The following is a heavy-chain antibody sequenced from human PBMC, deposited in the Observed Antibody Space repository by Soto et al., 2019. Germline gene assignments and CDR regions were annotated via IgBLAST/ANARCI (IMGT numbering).Heavy chain of an antibody. CDR3: GRVRVDKAEGWFDP. D-gene: IGHD5-12*01. CDR1: GYSFTTYW. CDR2: IDPSDSYA. Sequence: PGESLKISCKGSGYSFTTYWITWVRQVPGKGLERMGRIDPSDSYANYSPSFQGHVTMSTDKSISTAYLQWSSLKASDTAMYYCGRVRVDKAEGWFDPWGQGTLVTVSS. J-gene: IGHJ5*02. V-gene: IGHV5-10-1*01.